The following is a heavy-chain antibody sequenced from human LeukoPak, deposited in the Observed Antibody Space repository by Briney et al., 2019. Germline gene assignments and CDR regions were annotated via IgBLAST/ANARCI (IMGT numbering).Heavy chain of an antibody. CDR1: GFTVRRKH. J-gene: IGHJ4*02. CDR2: VYSGGTT. Sequence: GGSLRLSCAASGFTVRRKHMTWVRQPPGKGLEWVSVVYSGGTTYYADSVKGRFTISKDNSNNTLYLQMNSLRAEDTAVYYCTSRVVVPAAISDYWGQGTLVTVSS. V-gene: IGHV3-53*01. D-gene: IGHD2-2*01. CDR3: TSRVVVPAAISDY.